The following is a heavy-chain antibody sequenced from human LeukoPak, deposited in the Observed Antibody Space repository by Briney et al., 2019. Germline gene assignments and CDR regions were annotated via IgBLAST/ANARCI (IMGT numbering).Heavy chain of an antibody. Sequence: SETLSLTCTVSRGSISSSIYYWGWIRQPPGKGLEWIGSIYYSGSTYYNPSLKSRVTISVDTSKNQFSLKLSSVTAADTAVYYCASQLGLNYYDSSGYYYFDYWGQGTLVTVSS. D-gene: IGHD3-22*01. CDR3: ASQLGLNYYDSSGYYYFDY. CDR1: RGSISSSIYY. V-gene: IGHV4-39*01. CDR2: IYYSGST. J-gene: IGHJ4*02.